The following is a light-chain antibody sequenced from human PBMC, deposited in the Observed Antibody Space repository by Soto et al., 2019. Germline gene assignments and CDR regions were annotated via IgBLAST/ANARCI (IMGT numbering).Light chain of an antibody. Sequence: DIQMTQSPSTLSASVGDRVTITCRASQNIANWLAWYQQKPGKTPDLLIYDVSSLESGVPLRFSGSGSGTEFTLTISSLQTDDSATYYCQQYNDDPWTFGQGTKVEIK. V-gene: IGKV1-5*01. CDR3: QQYNDDPWT. J-gene: IGKJ1*01. CDR2: DVS. CDR1: QNIANW.